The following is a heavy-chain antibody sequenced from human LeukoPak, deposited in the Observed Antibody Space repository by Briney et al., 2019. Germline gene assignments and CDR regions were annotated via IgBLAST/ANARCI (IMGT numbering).Heavy chain of an antibody. V-gene: IGHV1-18*01. CDR3: ARDGDYDILTGRASNYSMDV. CDR1: GYTVTSYG. J-gene: IGHJ6*03. D-gene: IGHD3-9*01. CDR2: ISAYNGNT. Sequence: GASVKVSCKASGYTVTSYGISWVRQAPGQGLEWMGWISAYNGNTNYAQKLQGRVTMTTDTSTSTAYMELRSLRSDDTAVYYCARDGDYDILTGRASNYSMDVWGKGTTVTVSS.